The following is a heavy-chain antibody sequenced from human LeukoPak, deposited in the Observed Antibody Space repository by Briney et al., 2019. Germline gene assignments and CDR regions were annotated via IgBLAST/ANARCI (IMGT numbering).Heavy chain of an antibody. J-gene: IGHJ4*02. CDR3: AREFPPVVKYKFDY. D-gene: IGHD1-1*01. V-gene: IGHV3-33*01. Sequence: GGSLRLSCAASGFSFSSFGMHWVRQAPGKGLEWVAVIWYDGSEKYYADTAKGRFTISRENTKNTLQLQMNSLRPDDTAVYYCAREFPPVVKYKFDYWGQGPLVTVSS. CDR1: GFSFSSFG. CDR2: IWYDGSEK.